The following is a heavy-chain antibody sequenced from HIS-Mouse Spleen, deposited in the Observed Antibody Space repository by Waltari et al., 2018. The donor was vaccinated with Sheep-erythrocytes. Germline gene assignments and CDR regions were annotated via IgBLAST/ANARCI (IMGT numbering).Heavy chain of an antibody. CDR1: GFTFSSYA. D-gene: IGHD5-12*01. J-gene: IGHJ4*02. Sequence: QVQLVESGGGVVQPGRSLRLSCAASGFTFSSYAMHWVRQAPGQGLEWVAVISYDGSNKYYADSVKGRFTISRDNSKNTLYLQMNSLRAEDTAVYYCARVANLCFDYWGQGTLVTVSS. V-gene: IGHV3-30-3*01. CDR2: ISYDGSNK. CDR3: ARVANLCFDY.